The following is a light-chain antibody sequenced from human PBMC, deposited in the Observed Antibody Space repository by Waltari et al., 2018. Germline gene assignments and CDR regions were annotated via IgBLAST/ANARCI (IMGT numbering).Light chain of an antibody. CDR1: QSISSY. J-gene: IGKJ4*01. V-gene: IGKV1-39*01. Sequence: DIQITQSPYSLSASVGDRVTITCRASQSISSYLNWYQQKPGKAPKLLIYAASSLQSGVPSRFSGSGSGTDFTLTISSLQPEDFATYYCQQSYSTLPTFGGGTKVEIK. CDR3: QQSYSTLPT. CDR2: AAS.